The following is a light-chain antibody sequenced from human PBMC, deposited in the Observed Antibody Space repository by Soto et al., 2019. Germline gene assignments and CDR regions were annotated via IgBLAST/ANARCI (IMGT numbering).Light chain of an antibody. J-gene: IGLJ1*01. CDR2: QVT. Sequence: QSVLTQPASVSGSPGQSITISCTGTSSDLAIYNYVSWYQQQPGKAPKLMIYQVTNRPSGVSKRFSGSRSGNTASLTISGLQAEDEADYYCSSYTDSSNYVFGTGTKVTLL. CDR1: SSDLAIYNY. V-gene: IGLV2-14*01. CDR3: SSYTDSSNYV.